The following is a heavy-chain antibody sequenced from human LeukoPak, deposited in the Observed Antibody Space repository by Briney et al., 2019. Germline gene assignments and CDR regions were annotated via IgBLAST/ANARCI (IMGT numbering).Heavy chain of an antibody. CDR2: INHSGST. CDR1: GGSFSGYY. Sequence: PSETLSLTCAVYGGSFSGYYWSWIRQPPGKGLEWIGEINHSGSTNYNPSLKSRVTISVDTSKNQFSLKLSSVTAADTAVYYCATSLIYAFDIWGQGTTVTVSS. D-gene: IGHD3/OR15-3a*01. V-gene: IGHV4-34*01. CDR3: ATSLIYAFDI. J-gene: IGHJ3*02.